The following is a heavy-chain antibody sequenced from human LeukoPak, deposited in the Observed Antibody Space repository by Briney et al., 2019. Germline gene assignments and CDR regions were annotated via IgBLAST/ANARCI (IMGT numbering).Heavy chain of an antibody. D-gene: IGHD3-22*01. CDR3: ARAIDTSGHPIGY. V-gene: IGHV3-7*01. CDR2: IKVDGSNK. CDR1: GFTFSNFW. Sequence: GGSPRLSCAASGFTFSNFWMSWVRQAPGKGLEWVANIKVDGSNKYYVDSVKGRFTISRDNAKNSLYLQMNSLRAEDTAVYYCARAIDTSGHPIGYWGQGTLVTVSS. J-gene: IGHJ4*02.